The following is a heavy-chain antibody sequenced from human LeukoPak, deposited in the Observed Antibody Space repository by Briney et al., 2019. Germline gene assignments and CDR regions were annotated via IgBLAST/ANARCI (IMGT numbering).Heavy chain of an antibody. CDR3: AKGGYSSSRYIRSPDY. CDR2: ISYDGSNK. V-gene: IGHV3-30*18. J-gene: IGHJ4*02. CDR1: GFTFSSYG. D-gene: IGHD6-13*01. Sequence: PGGSLRLSCAASGFTFSSYGMHWVRQAPGKGLEWVAVISYDGSNKYYADSVKGRFTISRDNSKNTLYLQMNSLRAEDTAVYYCAKGGYSSSRYIRSPDYWGQGTLVTVSS.